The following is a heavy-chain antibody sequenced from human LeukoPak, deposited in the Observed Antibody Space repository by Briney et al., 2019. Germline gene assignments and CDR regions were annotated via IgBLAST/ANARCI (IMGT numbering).Heavy chain of an antibody. J-gene: IGHJ5*02. D-gene: IGHD3-9*01. Sequence: PSETLSLTCTVSGGSISSYYWSWIRQPPGKGLEWIGYIYYSGSTNYNPSLKSRVTISVDTSKNQFSLKLSSVTAADTAVYYCARHYYDILTGYPNAYNWFGPWGQGTLVTVSS. CDR3: ARHYYDILTGYPNAYNWFGP. CDR2: IYYSGST. V-gene: IGHV4-59*01. CDR1: GGSISSYY.